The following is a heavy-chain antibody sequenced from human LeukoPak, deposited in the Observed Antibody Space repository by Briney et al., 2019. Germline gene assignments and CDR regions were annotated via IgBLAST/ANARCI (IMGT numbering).Heavy chain of an antibody. Sequence: PSETLSLTCAVYGGSFSGYYWSWIRQPPGKGLEWIGEINHSGSTNYNPSLKSRVTISVDTSKNQFSLKLSSVTAADTAVYYCARGRRYSSSSYPHYYYYYGIDVWGQGTTVTVSS. D-gene: IGHD6-6*01. CDR2: INHSGST. J-gene: IGHJ6*02. CDR1: GGSFSGYY. V-gene: IGHV4-34*01. CDR3: ARGRRYSSSSYPHYYYYYGIDV.